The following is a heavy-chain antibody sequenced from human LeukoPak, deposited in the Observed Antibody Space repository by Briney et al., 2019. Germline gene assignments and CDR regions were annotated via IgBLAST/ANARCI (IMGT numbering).Heavy chain of an antibody. J-gene: IGHJ4*02. D-gene: IGHD3-10*01. Sequence: SETLSLTCAVYGGSFSGHYWTWIRQPPGKGLEWIGEINHSGSTTYNPSLNNRVTISVDTSKNQFSLKLSSVTAADTAVYYCARPRYGSGSLDSWGQGTLVTVSS. CDR2: INHSGST. CDR1: GGSFSGHY. V-gene: IGHV4-34*01. CDR3: ARPRYGSGSLDS.